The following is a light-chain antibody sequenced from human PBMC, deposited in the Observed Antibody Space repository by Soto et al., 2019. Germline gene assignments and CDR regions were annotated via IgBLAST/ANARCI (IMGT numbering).Light chain of an antibody. J-gene: IGLJ2*01. CDR1: RSDVGGYNY. Sequence: QSVLTQPRSVSGSPGQSVTISCTGTRSDVGGYNYVSWYQQHPGKAPRLMIYAVSQRPLEVPDRFSGSKSGNTASLTISGLQAEDEADYYCCSYAGSYTFVVFGGGTKLTVL. V-gene: IGLV2-11*01. CDR3: CSYAGSYTFVV. CDR2: AVS.